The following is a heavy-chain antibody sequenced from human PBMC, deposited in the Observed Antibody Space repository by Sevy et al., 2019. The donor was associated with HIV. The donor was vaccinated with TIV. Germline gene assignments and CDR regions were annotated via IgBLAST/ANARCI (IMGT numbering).Heavy chain of an antibody. D-gene: IGHD3-10*01. V-gene: IGHV1-18*01. CDR1: GYTFTSYG. CDR2: ISAYNGNT. J-gene: IGHJ4*02. CDR3: ARDRWGSGSYAD. Sequence: ASVKVSCKASGYTFTSYGISWVRQAPGQGLEWMGWISAYNGNTKYAQKLQGRVTMTTDTSTSTAYMELRSRRSDETAVYYCARDRWGSGSYADWGQGTLVTVSS.